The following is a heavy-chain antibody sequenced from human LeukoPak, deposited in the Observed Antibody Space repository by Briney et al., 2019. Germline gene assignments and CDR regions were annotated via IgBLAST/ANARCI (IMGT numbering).Heavy chain of an antibody. CDR1: GFTFSSYW. D-gene: IGHD3-3*01. CDR2: IKQDGSEK. V-gene: IGHV3-7*01. CDR3: ARGGYDFWSGKTTDY. J-gene: IGHJ4*02. Sequence: GGSLRLSCAASGFTFSSYWMSWVRQAPGKGLEWVANIKQDGSEKYYVDSVKGRFTISRDNAENSLYLQMNSLRAEDTAVYYCARGGYDFWSGKTTDYWGRGTLVTVSS.